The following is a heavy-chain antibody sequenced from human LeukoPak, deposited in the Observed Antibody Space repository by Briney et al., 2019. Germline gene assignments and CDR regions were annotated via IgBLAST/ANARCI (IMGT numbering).Heavy chain of an antibody. CDR1: GFTFSSYD. D-gene: IGHD4-17*01. V-gene: IGHV3-13*04. CDR3: TRGGSHGDHFPTDY. Sequence: GGSLRLSCAASGFTFSSYDMHWVRQATGKGLEWVAAIGTAGDTYFSGSVKGRFTISRENAKNSLYLQMNSLRAGDTAIYFCTRGGSHGDHFPTDYWGQGTLVVVSS. J-gene: IGHJ4*02. CDR2: IGTAGDT.